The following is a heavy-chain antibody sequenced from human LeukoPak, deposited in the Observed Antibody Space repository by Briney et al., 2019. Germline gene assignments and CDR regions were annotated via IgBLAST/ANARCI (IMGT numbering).Heavy chain of an antibody. CDR3: AKDLSSSSGFDY. D-gene: IGHD6-6*01. CDR1: GFTFSNYG. V-gene: IGHV3-23*01. J-gene: IGHJ4*02. Sequence: GGSLRLSYAASGFTFSNYGMHWVRQAPGKGLEWVSAISGSGGSTYYADSVKGRFTISRDNSKNTLYLQMNSLRAEDTAVYYCAKDLSSSSGFDYWGQGTLVTVSS. CDR2: ISGSGGST.